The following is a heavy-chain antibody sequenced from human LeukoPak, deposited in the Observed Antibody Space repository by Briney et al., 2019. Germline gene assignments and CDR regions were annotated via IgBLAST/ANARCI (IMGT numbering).Heavy chain of an antibody. CDR2: IHYSGST. D-gene: IGHD2-2*01. CDR1: GGSVSTFY. Sequence: SETLSLTCTVSGGSVSTFYWSWLRQSPGTGLELSGFIHYSGSTAYNPSLKSRVTISLEMSKNQLSLILTSVTAAGTAMYYCARGTSDVYWYLDVWGRGTQVTVSS. J-gene: IGHJ2*01. V-gene: IGHV4-59*02. CDR3: ARGTSDVYWYLDV.